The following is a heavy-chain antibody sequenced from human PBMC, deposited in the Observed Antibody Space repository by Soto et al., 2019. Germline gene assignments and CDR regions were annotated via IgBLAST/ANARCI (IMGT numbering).Heavy chain of an antibody. D-gene: IGHD5-18*01. J-gene: IGHJ4*02. V-gene: IGHV4-59*01. CDR2: IYYGGST. Sequence: SETLSLTCTVSGGSISSYYRSWIRQPPGKGLEWIGYIYYGGSTTYNPSLKSRVTISVDTSKQFSLKLTSVTAADTAVYYCARDPASAIRGFDYWGQGTLVTVS. CDR3: ARDPASAIRGFDY. CDR1: GGSISSYY.